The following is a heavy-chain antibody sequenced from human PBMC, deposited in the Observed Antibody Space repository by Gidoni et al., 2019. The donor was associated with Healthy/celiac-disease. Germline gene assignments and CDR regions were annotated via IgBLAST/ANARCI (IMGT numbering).Heavy chain of an antibody. V-gene: IGHV3-30*01. Sequence: QVQLVESGGGVVQPGSSLRLSCAASGFTFSSYAMHWVRQAPGKGLEWVAVISYDGSNKYYADSVKGRFTISRDNSKNTLYLQMNSLRAEDTAVYYCARGFRYYDSSGYPGYWGQGTLVTVSS. CDR1: GFTFSSYA. J-gene: IGHJ4*02. CDR3: ARGFRYYDSSGYPGY. CDR2: ISYDGSNK. D-gene: IGHD3-22*01.